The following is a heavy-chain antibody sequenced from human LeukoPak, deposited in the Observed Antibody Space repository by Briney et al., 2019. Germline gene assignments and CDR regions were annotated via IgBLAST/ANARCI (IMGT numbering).Heavy chain of an antibody. Sequence: SETLSLTCNVSGGSISSYYWGWIRQPPGKGLEWIGYIYYSGSTNYNPSLKSRVTISVDTSKNQFSLKLTSVTAADTAVYYCARETGSYYDSSGYCYGAFDIWGQGTMVTVSS. J-gene: IGHJ3*02. CDR3: ARETGSYYDSSGYCYGAFDI. CDR1: GGSISSYY. CDR2: IYYSGST. D-gene: IGHD3-22*01. V-gene: IGHV4-59*01.